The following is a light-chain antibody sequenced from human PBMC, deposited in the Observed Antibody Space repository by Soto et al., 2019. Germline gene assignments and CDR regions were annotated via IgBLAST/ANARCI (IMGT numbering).Light chain of an antibody. CDR1: QDITNH. J-gene: IGKJ2*01. V-gene: IGKV1-33*01. CDR3: QQCDNLPFT. Sequence: DIQVTQSPSSLSASVGDRVTITCQASQDITNHLNWYQHKPGKAPKLLIYEASNLEAGVPPMFSGSGSGTLFNLTITGLQPEDIATYYCQQCDNLPFTFGLGTKLEI. CDR2: EAS.